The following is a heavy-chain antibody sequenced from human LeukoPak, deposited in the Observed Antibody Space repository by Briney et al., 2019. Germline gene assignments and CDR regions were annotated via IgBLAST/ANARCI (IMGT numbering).Heavy chain of an antibody. CDR1: GFTFSDYY. CDR2: ISSSGSTI. Sequence: GGSLRLSCAASGFTFSDYYMSWIRQAPGKGLEGVSYISSSGSTIYYADSVKGRFTISRDNAKNSLYLQMNSLRAEDTAVYYCARDQGYDFWSGYGDYWGQGTLVTVSS. D-gene: IGHD3-3*01. J-gene: IGHJ4*02. V-gene: IGHV3-11*04. CDR3: ARDQGYDFWSGYGDY.